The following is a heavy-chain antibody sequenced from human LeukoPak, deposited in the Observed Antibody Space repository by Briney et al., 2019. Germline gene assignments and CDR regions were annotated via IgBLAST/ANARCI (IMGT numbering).Heavy chain of an antibody. CDR3: ARGTPSYCSGGSCYSDYFDY. CDR2: IYSGGST. CDR1: GFTVSSNY. J-gene: IGHJ4*02. D-gene: IGHD2-15*01. Sequence: GGSLRLSCAASGFTVSSNYMSWVRQAPGKGLEWVSVIYSGGSTYYADSVKGRFTISRDNSKNTLYLQMNSLRAEDTAVYYCARGTPSYCSGGSCYSDYFDYWGQGTLVTVSS. V-gene: IGHV3-66*01.